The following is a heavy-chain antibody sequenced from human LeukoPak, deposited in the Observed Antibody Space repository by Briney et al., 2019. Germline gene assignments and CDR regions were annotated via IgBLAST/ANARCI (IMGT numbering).Heavy chain of an antibody. CDR2: INVGNGNT. CDR3: ARSDFFDY. Sequence: GASVKVSCKASGYIFTTHAIHWVRQAAGQRLEWMGWINVGNGNTKYSQKFQGRVTIIRDTSASTAYMELSSLRSEDTAVYYCARSDFFDYWGQGTLVTVSS. J-gene: IGHJ4*02. V-gene: IGHV1-3*01. CDR1: GYIFTTHA.